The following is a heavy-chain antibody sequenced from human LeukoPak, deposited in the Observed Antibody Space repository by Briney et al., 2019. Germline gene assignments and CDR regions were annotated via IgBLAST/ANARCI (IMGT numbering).Heavy chain of an antibody. Sequence: PGGSLRLSCAASGFTIGTAWMSWVRQAPGKGLEWVSAITGSGGNTYYADSVKGRFTISRDNSKNTVFLQMNSLRAEDTAVYYCAKWGDYDVLTGYYVSDYWGQGTLVTVSS. CDR2: ITGSGGNT. CDR1: GFTIGTAW. CDR3: AKWGDYDVLTGYYVSDY. D-gene: IGHD3-9*01. V-gene: IGHV3-23*01. J-gene: IGHJ4*02.